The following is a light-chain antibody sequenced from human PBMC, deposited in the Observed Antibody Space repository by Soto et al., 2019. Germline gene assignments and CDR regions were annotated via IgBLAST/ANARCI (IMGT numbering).Light chain of an antibody. V-gene: IGLV1-44*01. CDR2: NNN. Sequence: QSVLTQPPSASGTPGQRVTISCSGGSSNIGTNAVNWYQQLPGTAPKLLIYNNNQRPSGVPDRFSGSKSGTSASVAISGLQSEDEDDYYCAAWDDSLNGYVFGTGTKVTVL. J-gene: IGLJ1*01. CDR3: AAWDDSLNGYV. CDR1: SSNIGTNA.